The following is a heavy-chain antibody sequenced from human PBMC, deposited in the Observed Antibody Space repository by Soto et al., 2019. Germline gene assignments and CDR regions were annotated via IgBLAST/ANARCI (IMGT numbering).Heavy chain of an antibody. CDR2: MNPNSGNT. D-gene: IGHD6-13*01. Sequence: ASVKVSCKASGYTFTSYDINWVRQATGQGLEWMGWMNPNSGNTGYAQEFQGRVTMTRNTSISTAYMELSSLRSEDTAVYYCARVDGSSWDYDPWGQGTLVTVSS. J-gene: IGHJ5*02. CDR3: ARVDGSSWDYDP. CDR1: GYTFTSYD. V-gene: IGHV1-8*01.